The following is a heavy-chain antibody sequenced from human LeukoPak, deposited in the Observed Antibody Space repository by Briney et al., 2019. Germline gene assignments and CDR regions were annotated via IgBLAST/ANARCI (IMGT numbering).Heavy chain of an antibody. CDR2: MNPNSGNT. Sequence: ASVKVSCKASGYTFTSYGISWVRQATGQGLEWMGWMNPNSGNTGYAQNFQGRVTITRNTSISTAYMELSSLRSDDTAVYYCARGIAPVYYMDVWGKGTTVTVSS. J-gene: IGHJ6*03. CDR3: ARGIAPVYYMDV. D-gene: IGHD2-15*01. CDR1: GYTFTSYG. V-gene: IGHV1-8*03.